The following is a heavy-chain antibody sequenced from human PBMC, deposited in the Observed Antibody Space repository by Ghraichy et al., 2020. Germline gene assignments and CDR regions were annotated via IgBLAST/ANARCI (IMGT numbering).Heavy chain of an antibody. CDR3: ARLEGYYYDSSGYSYY. D-gene: IGHD3-22*01. Sequence: SETLSLTCTVSGGSISSSSYYWGWIRQPPGKGLEWIGSIYYSGNTYYNPTLKIRVTISIDTSKNQFSLKLSSGTAADTAVYYCARLEGYYYDSSGYSYYWGQGTLVTVSS. CDR1: GGSISSSSYY. CDR2: IYYSGNT. J-gene: IGHJ4*02. V-gene: IGHV4-39*01.